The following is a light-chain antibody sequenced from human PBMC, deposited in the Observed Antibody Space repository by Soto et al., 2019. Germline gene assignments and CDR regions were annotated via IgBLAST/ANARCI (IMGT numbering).Light chain of an antibody. CDR1: SSDVGSSNL. Sequence: QSVLTQPASVTGSQRQAITFSCTRTSSDVGSSNLVSWYQQHPGKAPKLLIYEVSKRPSGVSNRFSGSKSGNTASPTISGLQAEDEADYYCCSYAGSSTHVFGTGTKVTVL. CDR2: EVS. V-gene: IGLV2-23*02. CDR3: CSYAGSSTHV. J-gene: IGLJ1*01.